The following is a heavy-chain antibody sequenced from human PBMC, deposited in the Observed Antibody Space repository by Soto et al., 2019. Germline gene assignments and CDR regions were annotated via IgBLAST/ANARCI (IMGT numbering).Heavy chain of an antibody. D-gene: IGHD3-9*01. CDR1: GFTFSDYA. Sequence: EVQLLESGGDLVQPGGSLRLSCTASGFTFSDYAMNWVRQAPGKGLEWVSAISSSGDSTYYADSVKGRFTISRDNSKNPLSLQMNSLRAEDTAIYYCARDPSAGYADYWGQGTLATVSS. CDR2: ISSSGDST. J-gene: IGHJ4*02. CDR3: ARDPSAGYADY. V-gene: IGHV3-23*01.